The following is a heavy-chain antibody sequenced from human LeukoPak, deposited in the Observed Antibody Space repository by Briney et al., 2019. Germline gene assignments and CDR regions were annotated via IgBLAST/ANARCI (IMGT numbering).Heavy chain of an antibody. D-gene: IGHD1-1*01. CDR1: EYTFTGYY. V-gene: IGHV1-2*02. CDR2: INPNSGVT. CDR3: ARDSGTEFDY. Sequence: ASVKVSCKASEYTFTGYYMHWVRQAPGQGLEWMGWINPNSGVTNYAQKFQGRVTMTRDTSINTAYMELSRLRSDDTAVYSCARDSGTEFDYWGQGTLVTVSS. J-gene: IGHJ4*02.